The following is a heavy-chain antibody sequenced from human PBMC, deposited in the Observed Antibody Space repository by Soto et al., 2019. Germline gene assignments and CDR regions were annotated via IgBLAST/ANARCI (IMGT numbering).Heavy chain of an antibody. CDR2: ISAYNGNT. CDR3: ARDYDYGDYYGYYYGMDV. D-gene: IGHD4-17*01. V-gene: IGHV1-18*01. CDR1: GYTFTSYG. J-gene: IGHJ6*02. Sequence: ASVKVSCKASGYTFTSYGISWVRQAPGQGLEWMGWISAYNGNTNYAQKLQGRVTMTTDTSTSTAYMELRSLRSDDTAVYYCARDYDYGDYYGYYYGMDVWGQGTTVTVSS.